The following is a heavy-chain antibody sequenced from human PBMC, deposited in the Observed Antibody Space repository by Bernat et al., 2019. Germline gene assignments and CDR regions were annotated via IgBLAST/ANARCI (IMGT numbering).Heavy chain of an antibody. CDR2: ISGSGGST. J-gene: IGHJ4*02. CDR1: GFTFSSYA. Sequence: EVQLLESGGGLVQPGGSLRLSCAASGFTFSSYAMSWVRQAPGKGLEWVSAISGSGGSTYHADSVKGRFTISRDNSKNTLYLQMNSLRAEDTAVYYCAKCPIRPTEFDYWGQGTLVTVSS. CDR3: AKCPIRPTEFDY. V-gene: IGHV3-23*01.